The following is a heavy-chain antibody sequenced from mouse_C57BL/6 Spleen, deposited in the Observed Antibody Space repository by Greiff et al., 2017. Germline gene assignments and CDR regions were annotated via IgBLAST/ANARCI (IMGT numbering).Heavy chain of an antibody. Sequence: EVKLVESGGGLVKPGGSLKLSCAASGFTFSDYGMHWVRQAPEKGLEWVAYISSGSSTIYYADTVKGRFTISRDNAKNTLFLQMTSLRSEDTAMYYCARRTAHAMDYWGQGTSVTVSS. CDR3: ARRTAHAMDY. CDR2: ISSGSSTI. D-gene: IGHD3-2*01. J-gene: IGHJ4*01. V-gene: IGHV5-17*01. CDR1: GFTFSDYG.